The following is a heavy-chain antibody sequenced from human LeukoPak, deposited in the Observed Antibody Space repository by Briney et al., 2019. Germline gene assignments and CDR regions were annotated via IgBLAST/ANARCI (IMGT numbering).Heavy chain of an antibody. V-gene: IGHV4-61*02. CDR2: FYISGST. Sequence: SETLSLTCTVSGGSINSGSYYWSWIRQPAGKGLEWIGRFYISGSTNHNPSLKSRVTISVDTSKNQFSLKLNSVTAADTAVYYCARDSLHCNGGRCFHMRVFDYWGQGALVTVSS. D-gene: IGHD2-15*01. CDR1: GGSINSGSYY. CDR3: ARDSLHCNGGRCFHMRVFDY. J-gene: IGHJ4*02.